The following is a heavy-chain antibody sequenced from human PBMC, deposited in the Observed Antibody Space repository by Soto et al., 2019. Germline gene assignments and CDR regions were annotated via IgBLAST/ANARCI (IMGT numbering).Heavy chain of an antibody. CDR1: GFSLSTHTVG. J-gene: IGHJ4*02. CDR2: IYWDEDK. V-gene: IGHV2-5*02. CDR3: ADIVPFDYRGYNFEF. D-gene: IGHD3-9*01. Sequence: QITLKESGPTLVKPTQTLTLTCTFSGFSLSTHTVGVAWIRQPPGKALEWLALIYWDEDKGYSPSLKNRLTITQDTSKNAVVLTMTNMYPVDTATYCCADIVPFDYRGYNFEFWGQGILVPVSS.